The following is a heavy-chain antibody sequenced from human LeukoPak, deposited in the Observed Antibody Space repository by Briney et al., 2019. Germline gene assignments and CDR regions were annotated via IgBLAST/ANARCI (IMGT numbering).Heavy chain of an antibody. D-gene: IGHD2-15*01. V-gene: IGHV4-39*01. J-gene: IGHJ3*02. Sequence: PSETLSLTCTVSSGSISSSSYYWGWIRQPPGKGLEWIGNIYYSGSTYYNPSLKSRVTISVDTSKSQFSLKLSSVTAADTAVYYCARRYCSGGSCYDAFDIWGQGKMVTVSS. CDR1: SGSISSSSYY. CDR2: IYYSGST. CDR3: ARRYCSGGSCYDAFDI.